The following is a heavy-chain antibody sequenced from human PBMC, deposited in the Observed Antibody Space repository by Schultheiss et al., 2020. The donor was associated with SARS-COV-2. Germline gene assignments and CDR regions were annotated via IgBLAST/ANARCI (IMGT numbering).Heavy chain of an antibody. CDR3: ARRVATGWHFDL. V-gene: IGHV3-30*02. D-gene: IGHD5-12*01. CDR2: IRSDGTNK. Sequence: GGSLRLSCAASGFTFSAFGMHWVRQAPGKGLEWVTFIRSDGTNKYYADSVKGRFTISRDNSKNTLYLQMNSLRVEDTAVYYCARRVATGWHFDLWGRGTLVTVSS. CDR1: GFTFSAFG. J-gene: IGHJ2*01.